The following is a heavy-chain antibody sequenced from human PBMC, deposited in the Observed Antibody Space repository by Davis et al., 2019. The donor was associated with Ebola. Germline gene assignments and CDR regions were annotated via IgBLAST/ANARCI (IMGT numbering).Heavy chain of an antibody. CDR3: ARPIYDSGTYYGETSYYYGMDV. J-gene: IGHJ6*04. V-gene: IGHV3-33*01. CDR2: IWVDGSKK. CDR1: GFNFSSYG. D-gene: IGHD3-10*01. Sequence: GESLKISCAASGFNFSSYGMHWVRLAPGKGPEWVAVIWVDGSKKYYADSVKGRFTISRDNSKKTLFLQMNSLRVEDSAVYYCARPIYDSGTYYGETSYYYGMDVWGKGTTVTVSS.